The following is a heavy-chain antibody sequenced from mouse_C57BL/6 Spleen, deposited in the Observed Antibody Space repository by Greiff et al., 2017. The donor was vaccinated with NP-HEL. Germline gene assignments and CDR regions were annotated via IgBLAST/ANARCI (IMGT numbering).Heavy chain of an antibody. Sequence: QVQLQQPGAELVMPGASVKLSCKASGYTFTSYWMHWVKQRPGQGLEWIGEIDPSDSYTNYNQKFKGKSTLTVDKSSSTAYMQLSSLTSDDSAVYYCARWWYFDVWGTGTTVTVSS. J-gene: IGHJ1*03. CDR3: ARWWYFDV. CDR1: GYTFTSYW. CDR2: IDPSDSYT. V-gene: IGHV1-69*01.